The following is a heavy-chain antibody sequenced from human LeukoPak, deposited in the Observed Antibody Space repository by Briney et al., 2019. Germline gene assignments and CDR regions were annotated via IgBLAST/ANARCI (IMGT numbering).Heavy chain of an antibody. D-gene: IGHD3-22*01. CDR1: GFTFSSYG. Sequence: PGGSLRLSCAASGFTFSSYGMHWVRQAPGKGPEWVSVTYTGGNSYYAGSVQGRFIISRDISKNTLYLQMNNLRAEDSALYYCARGGRGSAAVVAPRSFDIWGQGTMVTVSS. V-gene: IGHV3-53*01. CDR2: TYTGGNS. CDR3: ARGGRGSAAVVAPRSFDI. J-gene: IGHJ3*02.